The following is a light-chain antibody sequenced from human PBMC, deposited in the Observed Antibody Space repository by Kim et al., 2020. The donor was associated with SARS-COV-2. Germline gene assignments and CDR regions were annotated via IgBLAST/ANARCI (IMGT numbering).Light chain of an antibody. J-gene: IGKJ5*01. CDR2: DAS. Sequence: DIQMTQSPSQLSASIGDTVTMTCRASQTIGKSVNWYQQKPGRAPNIVIFDASSLETRVPSRFSGSVSGVDFTLTISSLQPDDLGTYYCQQSFTTPLTFGQGTRLEIK. CDR1: QTIGKS. V-gene: IGKV1-39*01. CDR3: QQSFTTPLT.